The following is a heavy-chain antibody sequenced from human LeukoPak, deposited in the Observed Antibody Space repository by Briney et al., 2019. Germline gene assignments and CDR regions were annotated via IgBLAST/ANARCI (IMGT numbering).Heavy chain of an antibody. CDR3: AKRVPYSSSSVYFDY. CDR2: ISDSGSDT. V-gene: IGHV3-23*01. J-gene: IGHJ4*02. Sequence: PGGSLRLSCAVSGFTLSSYGMSWVPQAPGKGLEWVSAISDSGSDTYYADSVKGRFTISKDNSKNTLYLRMNSLRADDTAVYYCAKRVPYSSSSVYFDYWGQGTLVTVS. CDR1: GFTLSSYG. D-gene: IGHD6-6*01.